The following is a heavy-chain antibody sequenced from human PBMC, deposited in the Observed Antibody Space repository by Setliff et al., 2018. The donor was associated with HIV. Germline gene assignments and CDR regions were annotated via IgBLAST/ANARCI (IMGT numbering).Heavy chain of an antibody. J-gene: IGHJ4*02. CDR2: INWNGGST. D-gene: IGHD6-25*01. CDR3: ARAPSWQRQVDF. V-gene: IGHV3-20*04. Sequence: PGGSLRLSCAASGFTFEDYGMSWVRQAPGKGLEWVSGINWNGGSTGYVDSVKGRFTISRDNAKNSLYLQMNSLRPKDTAAYYCARAPSWQRQVDFWGQGTLVTVSS. CDR1: GFTFEDYG.